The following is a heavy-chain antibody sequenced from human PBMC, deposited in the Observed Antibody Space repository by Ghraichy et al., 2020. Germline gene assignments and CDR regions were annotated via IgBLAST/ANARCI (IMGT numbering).Heavy chain of an antibody. J-gene: IGHJ5*02. Sequence: SQTLSLTCNVSGVSISPYYWTWIRQPPGKGLEWIGYLYDSGSTKYNPSLRSRVTISVDTSKNQLSLTLNSVTAADTAVYYCARDWGSSSSGGLGPWGQGTLVTVTS. V-gene: IGHV4-59*01. CDR3: ARDWGSSSSGGLGP. D-gene: IGHD2-2*01. CDR1: GVSISPYY. CDR2: LYDSGST.